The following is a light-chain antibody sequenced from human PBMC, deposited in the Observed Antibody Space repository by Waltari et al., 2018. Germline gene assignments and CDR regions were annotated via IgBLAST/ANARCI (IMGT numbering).Light chain of an antibody. CDR1: QGVSSY. V-gene: IGKV3D-11*01. J-gene: IGKJ1*01. Sequence: EIVLTQSPATLSLSPGERATHSCRAIQGVSSYLAWYQQKPGQAPRLLIYATSNRATGIPARFSGSGPGPDFTLTISSLEPEDFAVYYCQQRSTWPWTFGQGTKVEIK. CDR2: ATS. CDR3: QQRSTWPWT.